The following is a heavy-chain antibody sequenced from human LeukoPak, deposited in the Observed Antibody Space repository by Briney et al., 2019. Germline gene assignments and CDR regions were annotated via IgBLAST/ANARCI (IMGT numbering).Heavy chain of an antibody. CDR2: ISAYNGNT. Sequence: ASVKVSCKASGYTFTSYGISWVRQAPGQGLEWMGWISAYNGNTNYAQKLQGRVTMTTDTSTSTAYMELRSLRSDDTAVYYCARERYFDWLPTVDDAFDIWGQGTMVTVPS. J-gene: IGHJ3*02. V-gene: IGHV1-18*01. D-gene: IGHD3-9*01. CDR1: GYTFTSYG. CDR3: ARERYFDWLPTVDDAFDI.